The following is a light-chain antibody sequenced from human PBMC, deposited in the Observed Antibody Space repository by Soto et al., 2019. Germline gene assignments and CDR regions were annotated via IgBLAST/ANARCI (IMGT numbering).Light chain of an antibody. CDR2: DTS. Sequence: DIQMTQSPSSLSASVGDTVTLTCQASQDIGHYLNWYQQKPGKAPKVLIYDTSNLQTGVPSRFTGSRSGAAFFLTISNLQPEDFEAYYCQQYSDLHLNFGGGTKVDI. CDR3: QQYSDLHLN. V-gene: IGKV1-33*01. J-gene: IGKJ4*01. CDR1: QDIGHY.